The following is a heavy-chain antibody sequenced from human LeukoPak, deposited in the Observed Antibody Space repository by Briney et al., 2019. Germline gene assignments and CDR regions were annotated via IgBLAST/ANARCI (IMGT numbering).Heavy chain of an antibody. J-gene: IGHJ4*02. CDR3: ARDRVGVSDY. CDR2: LYYSGST. D-gene: IGHD6-6*01. CDR1: GGSMWGFH. Sequence: SETVSLTCSVSGGSMWGFHWICIPQPPGKGRVGGGYLYYSGSTKYNSSLKSRVTITIHTPKKPFSVELTSVTARHTPVYLCARDRVGVSDYWGQGTLVTVSS. V-gene: IGHV4-59*13.